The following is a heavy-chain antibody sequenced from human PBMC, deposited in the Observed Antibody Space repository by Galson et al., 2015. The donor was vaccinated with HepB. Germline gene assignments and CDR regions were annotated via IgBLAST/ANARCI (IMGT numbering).Heavy chain of an antibody. Sequence: SLRLSCAASGFIFSSYGMHWVRQAPGKGLEWVAVISYDGSNKYYADSVKGRFTISRDNSKNTLYLQMNSLRAEDTAVYYCANNGGSYYGESHYWGQGTLVTVSS. D-gene: IGHD1-26*01. J-gene: IGHJ4*02. V-gene: IGHV3-30*18. CDR2: ISYDGSNK. CDR1: GFIFSSYG. CDR3: ANNGGSYYGESHY.